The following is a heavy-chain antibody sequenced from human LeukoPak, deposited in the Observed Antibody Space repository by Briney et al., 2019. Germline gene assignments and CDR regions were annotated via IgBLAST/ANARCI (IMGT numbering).Heavy chain of an antibody. J-gene: IGHJ3*02. Sequence: PSETLSLTCAVSGGSISSGGYSWSWIRQPPGKGLEWIGYIYHSGSTYYNPSLKSRVTISVDRSKNQFSLKLSSVTAADTAVYYCARGDVDGSSGYYYDWHAFDIWGQGTMVTVSS. CDR1: GGSISSGGYS. CDR2: IYHSGST. D-gene: IGHD3-22*01. CDR3: ARGDVDGSSGYYYDWHAFDI. V-gene: IGHV4-30-2*01.